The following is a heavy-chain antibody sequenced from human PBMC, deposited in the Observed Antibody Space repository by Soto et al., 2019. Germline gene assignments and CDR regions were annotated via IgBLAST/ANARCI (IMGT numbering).Heavy chain of an antibody. CDR3: ARRAAMVTPWGYYSGMDV. CDR1: GGSISSYY. V-gene: IGHV4-59*01. J-gene: IGHJ6*02. D-gene: IGHD5-18*01. Sequence: QVQLQESGPGLVKPSETLSLTCTVSGGSISSYYWSWIRQPPGKGLEWIGYIYYSGSTNYNPSLKSRVTISVDTSKNDFSLKLSSVTAADTAVYYCARRAAMVTPWGYYSGMDVWGQGTTVTVSS. CDR2: IYYSGST.